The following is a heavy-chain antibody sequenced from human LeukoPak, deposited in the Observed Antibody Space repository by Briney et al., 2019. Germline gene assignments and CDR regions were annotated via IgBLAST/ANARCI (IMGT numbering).Heavy chain of an antibody. V-gene: IGHV3-7*05. D-gene: IGHD6-6*01. CDR2: IREDGSEE. CDR3: ARDPYSSTWSYGMDV. J-gene: IGHJ6*02. CDR1: GFTFSVYW. Sequence: GGSLRLSCAASGFTFSVYWMSWVRQAPGKGLEWVGNIREDGSEEVYEDSVKGRFTISRDNAKNSLFLQMNTLRAEDTAVYYCARDPYSSTWSYGMDVWGQGATVTDSS.